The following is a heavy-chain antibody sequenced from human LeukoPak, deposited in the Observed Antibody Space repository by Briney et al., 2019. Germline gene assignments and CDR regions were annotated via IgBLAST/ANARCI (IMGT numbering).Heavy chain of an antibody. CDR1: EFTFRSYS. D-gene: IGHD6-19*01. CDR2: ISSSSSTI. Sequence: GGSLRLSCAASEFTFRSYSMNWVRQAPGKGLGWVSYISSSSSTIFYADSVKGRFTISRDNAKNSLYLQMSSLRAEDTAVYYCARVVPSKWLPDYWGQGTLVTVSS. V-gene: IGHV3-48*01. CDR3: ARVVPSKWLPDY. J-gene: IGHJ4*02.